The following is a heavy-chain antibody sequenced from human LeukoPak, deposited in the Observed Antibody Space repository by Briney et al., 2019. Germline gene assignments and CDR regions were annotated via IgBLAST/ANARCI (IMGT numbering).Heavy chain of an antibody. CDR1: GYSFTSYW. Sequence: GESLQISCKGSGYSFTSYWIGWVRQMPGKGLEWMGIIYPGDSDTRYSPSFQGQVTISADKSISTAYLQWSSLKASDTAMYYCARRDPGGYYGSGSFWFDPWGQGTLVTVSS. CDR2: IYPGDSDT. J-gene: IGHJ5*02. V-gene: IGHV5-51*01. CDR3: ARRDPGGYYGSGSFWFDP. D-gene: IGHD3-10*01.